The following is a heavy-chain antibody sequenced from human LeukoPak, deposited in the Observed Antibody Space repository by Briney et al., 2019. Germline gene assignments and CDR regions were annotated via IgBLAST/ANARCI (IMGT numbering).Heavy chain of an antibody. V-gene: IGHV3-21*01. CDR1: GFTFSHYT. D-gene: IGHD1-1*01. CDR3: ARDPRANWNALRFLDF. CDR2: ISPTGTYI. J-gene: IGHJ2*01. Sequence: GGSLRLSCAASGFTFSHYTMNWVRQAPGKGLEWVSSISPTGTYIYYADSVKGRFSISRDNTKNSLYLQMNSLRVEDTAMYYCARDPRANWNALRFLDFWGRGTLVTVSS.